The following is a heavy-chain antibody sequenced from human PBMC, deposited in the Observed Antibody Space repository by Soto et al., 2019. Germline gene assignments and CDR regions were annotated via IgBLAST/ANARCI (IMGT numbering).Heavy chain of an antibody. CDR2: VSPNSGNT. CDR3: ARGRFYSETSTWFAF. V-gene: IGHV1-8*01. D-gene: IGHD2-2*01. J-gene: IGHJ5*01. Sequence: ASVKVSCKASGYTFTDYDINWVRQAPGQGLEWMGWVSPNSGNTVYAQKFRDRVTMTRDTSISTAYMELNNLRFEDTAMYYCARGRFYSETSTWFAFWGQGTPVTVSS. CDR1: GYTFTDYD.